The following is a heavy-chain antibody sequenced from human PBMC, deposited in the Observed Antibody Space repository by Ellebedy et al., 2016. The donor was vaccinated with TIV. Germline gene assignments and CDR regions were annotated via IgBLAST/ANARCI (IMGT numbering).Heavy chain of an antibody. CDR3: ARDSGGGQVY. CDR1: GGSISSGGYY. V-gene: IGHV4-31*03. Sequence: SETLSLXCTVSGGSISSGGYYWSWIRQHPGKGLEWIGYIYYSGSTYYNPSLKSRVTISVDTSKNQFSLKLSSVTAADTAVYYCARDSGGGQVYWGQGTLVTVSS. CDR2: IYYSGST. D-gene: IGHD6-25*01. J-gene: IGHJ4*02.